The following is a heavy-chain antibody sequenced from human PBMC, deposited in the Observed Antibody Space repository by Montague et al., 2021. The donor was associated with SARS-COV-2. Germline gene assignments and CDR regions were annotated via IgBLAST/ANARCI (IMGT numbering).Heavy chain of an antibody. Sequence: TLSLTCTVSGGSISNGDYYCSWICQHQGKGLESIGYMYDSASSYYNPSLTSRVTMSLDTSKNQFSLKLSSVTAADTAVYYCARRDGVVVAARDIWGQGTMVTVSS. CDR1: GGSISNGDYY. J-gene: IGHJ3*02. V-gene: IGHV4-31*03. D-gene: IGHD2-15*01. CDR2: MYDSASS. CDR3: ARRDGVVVAARDI.